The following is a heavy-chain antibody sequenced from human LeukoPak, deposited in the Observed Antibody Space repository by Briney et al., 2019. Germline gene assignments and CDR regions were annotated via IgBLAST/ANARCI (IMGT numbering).Heavy chain of an antibody. CDR1: GYSFTSYW. CDR3: ARHPEEPQLGHWGYYFDY. V-gene: IGHV5-51*01. Sequence: GESLKISCKGSGYSFTSYWIGWVRQMPGKGLEWMGIIYPGDSDTRYSPSFQGQVTISADKSISTAYLQWSSLKASDTAMYYCARHPEEPQLGHWGYYFDYWGQGTLVTVSS. D-gene: IGHD1/OR15-1a*01. J-gene: IGHJ4*02. CDR2: IYPGDSDT.